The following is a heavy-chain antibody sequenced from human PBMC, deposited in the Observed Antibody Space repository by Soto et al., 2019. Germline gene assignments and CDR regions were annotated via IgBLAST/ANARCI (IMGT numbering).Heavy chain of an antibody. CDR2: IKQDGSEK. V-gene: IGHV3-7*01. CDR3: AIDVSYDSSGYYPPWHDY. CDR1: GFTFSSYW. J-gene: IGHJ4*02. Sequence: GGSLRLSCAASGFTFSSYWMSWVRQAPGKGLEWVANIKQDGSEKYYVDSVKGRLTISRDNAKNSLYLQMNSLRAEDTAVYYCAIDVSYDSSGYYPPWHDYWGQGTLVTVSS. D-gene: IGHD3-22*01.